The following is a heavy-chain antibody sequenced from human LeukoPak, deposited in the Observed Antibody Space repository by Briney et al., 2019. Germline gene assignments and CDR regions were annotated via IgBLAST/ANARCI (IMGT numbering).Heavy chain of an antibody. Sequence: GGSLRLSCAASGFTFSSYEMNWVRQAPGKGLEWVSYISSSGSTIYYADSVKGRFTISRDNAENSLYLQMNSLRAEDTAVYYCARAGGSGWYEDYWGQGTLVTVSS. CDR1: GFTFSSYE. CDR2: ISSSGSTI. CDR3: ARAGGSGWYEDY. V-gene: IGHV3-48*03. J-gene: IGHJ4*02. D-gene: IGHD6-19*01.